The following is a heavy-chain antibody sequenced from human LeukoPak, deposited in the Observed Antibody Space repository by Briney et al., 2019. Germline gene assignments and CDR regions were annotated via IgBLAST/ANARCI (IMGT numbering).Heavy chain of an antibody. CDR3: TRAVDDFWSGYYSPIDY. V-gene: IGHV3-49*03. D-gene: IGHD3-3*01. CDR2: IRSKAYGGTT. CDR1: GFTFGDYA. J-gene: IGHJ4*02. Sequence: PGGSLRLSCTASGFTFGDYAMSWFRQAPGKGLEWVGFIRSKAYGGTTEYAASVKGRFTISRDDSKSIAYLQMNSLKTEDTAVYYCTRAVDDFWSGYYSPIDYWGQGTLVTVSS.